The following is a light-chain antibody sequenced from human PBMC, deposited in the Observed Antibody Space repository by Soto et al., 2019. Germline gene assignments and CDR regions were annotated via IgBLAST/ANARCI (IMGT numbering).Light chain of an antibody. CDR2: GAS. CDR1: QSVSNNY. Sequence: EIGLKHSRVTMSLPPGERATXSCRASQSVSNNYLAWYQQKPAQAPRLLIYGASNRATGIPDRFHRSGSGTDFTLNISRLEPEDFAVYYWQQYGRWGTFGQGT. V-gene: IGKV3-20*01. CDR3: QQYGRWGT. J-gene: IGKJ5*01.